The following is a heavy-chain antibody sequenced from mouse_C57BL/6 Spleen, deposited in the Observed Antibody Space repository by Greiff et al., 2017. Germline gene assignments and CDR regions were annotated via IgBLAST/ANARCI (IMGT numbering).Heavy chain of an antibody. D-gene: IGHD2-4*01. V-gene: IGHV1-15*01. CDR2: IDPETGGT. CDR3: TRSEGLRRHWYFDF. CDR1: GYTFTDYE. J-gene: IGHJ1*03. Sequence: VKLMESGAELVRPGASVTLSCKASGYTFTDYEMHWVKQTPVHGLEWIGAIDPETGGTAYNQKFKGKAILTADKSSSTAYMELRSLTSEDSAVYYCTRSEGLRRHWYFDFWGTGTTVTVSS.